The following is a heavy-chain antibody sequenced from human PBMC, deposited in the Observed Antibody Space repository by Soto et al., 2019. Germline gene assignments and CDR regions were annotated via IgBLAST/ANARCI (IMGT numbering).Heavy chain of an antibody. J-gene: IGHJ4*02. Sequence: ASVKVSCKASGYTFTSYGISWVRQAPGQGLEWMGWISAYNGNTNYAQKLQGRVTMTTDTSTSTAYMELRSLRSDDTAVYYCARDSALWSGYYTGDYFDYWGQGTLVTVSS. CDR2: ISAYNGNT. CDR1: GYTFTSYG. V-gene: IGHV1-18*01. D-gene: IGHD3-3*01. CDR3: ARDSALWSGYYTGDYFDY.